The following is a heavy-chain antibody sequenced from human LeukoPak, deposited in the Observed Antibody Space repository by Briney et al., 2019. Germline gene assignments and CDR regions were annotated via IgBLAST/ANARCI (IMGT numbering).Heavy chain of an antibody. J-gene: IGHJ1*01. D-gene: IGHD6-13*01. CDR1: GYSFTSYW. Sequence: GESLKISCKGSGYSFTSYWIGWVRQMPGKGLEWMGIIYPGDSDTRYSPSFQGQVTISADKSISTAYLQWSSLKASDTAMYYCARCPIAAAGSSAEYFQHWGQGTLVTVSS. V-gene: IGHV5-51*01. CDR2: IYPGDSDT. CDR3: ARCPIAAAGSSAEYFQH.